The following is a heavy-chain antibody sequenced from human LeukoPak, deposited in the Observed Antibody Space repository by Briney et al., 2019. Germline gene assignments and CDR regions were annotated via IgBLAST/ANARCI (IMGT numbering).Heavy chain of an antibody. CDR1: GYTFTSYN. V-gene: IGHV1-46*01. CDR2: INPSDGST. Sequence: ASVKVSCKASGYTFTSYNMHWVRQAPGQGLEWMGIINPSDGSTSYAQKFQGRVTMTRDTSTSTVYMELSSLRSEDTAVYYCARVPQYGGYEGLFDYWCQGTLVTVSS. CDR3: ARVPQYGGYEGLFDY. D-gene: IGHD5-12*01. J-gene: IGHJ4*02.